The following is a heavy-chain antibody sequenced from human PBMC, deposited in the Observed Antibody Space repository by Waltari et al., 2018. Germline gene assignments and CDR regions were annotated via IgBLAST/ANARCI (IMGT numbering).Heavy chain of an antibody. V-gene: IGHV3-48*03. J-gene: IGHJ5*02. Sequence: EVQLVESGGGLVQPGGSLRLSCAASGFPFSSYEMNWVRQAPGKGLEWVSYISSSGSTIYYADSVKGRFTISRDNAKNSLYLQMNSLRAEDTAVYYCARETNNWFDPWGQGTLVTVSS. D-gene: IGHD1-7*01. CDR1: GFPFSSYE. CDR3: ARETNNWFDP. CDR2: ISSSGSTI.